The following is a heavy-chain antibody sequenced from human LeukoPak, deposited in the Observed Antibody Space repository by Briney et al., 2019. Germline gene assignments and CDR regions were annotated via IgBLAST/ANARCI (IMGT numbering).Heavy chain of an antibody. CDR2: ISSSGSAK. J-gene: IGHJ6*03. V-gene: IGHV3-48*03. CDR3: ASIANYYYYYYMDV. CDR1: GFTFSSHE. Sequence: PGGSLRLSCAASGFTFSSHEMTWVRQAPGKGLEWVSYISSSGSAKYYADSVKGRFTISRDNAKNTLYLQMNSLRAEDTAVYYCASIANYYYYYYMDVWGKGTTVTVSS.